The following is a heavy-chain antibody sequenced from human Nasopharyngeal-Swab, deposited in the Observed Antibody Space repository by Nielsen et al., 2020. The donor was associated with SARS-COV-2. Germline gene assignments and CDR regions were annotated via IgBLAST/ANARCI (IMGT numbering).Heavy chain of an antibody. CDR1: GFTFSSFG. CDR2: IAHDASNE. V-gene: IGHV3-30*03. D-gene: IGHD4-17*01. Sequence: GESLKISCAASGFTFSSFGMHWVCQAPGKGLEWVAFIAHDASNEYYGDSVKDRFSISRDSSKNTLYLQMDSLRGEDTAVYYCARDAPAHYGAFYWGRGTLVTVSS. J-gene: IGHJ4*02. CDR3: ARDAPAHYGAFY.